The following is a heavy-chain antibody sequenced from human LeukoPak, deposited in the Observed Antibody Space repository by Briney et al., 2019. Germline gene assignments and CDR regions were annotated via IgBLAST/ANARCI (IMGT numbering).Heavy chain of an antibody. CDR1: GGSFSDNY. D-gene: IGHD2-15*01. J-gene: IGHJ6*03. V-gene: IGHV4-34*01. Sequence: SETLSLTCAVSGGSFSDNYWSWIRQPPGKGLEWIGEINHTGKFNYNPSLKSRTTISMDTSKNQFSLELNSVTAADTAVYYCARALRLYYYYYYMDVWGKGTTVTVSS. CDR2: INHTGKF. CDR3: ARALRLYYYYYYMDV.